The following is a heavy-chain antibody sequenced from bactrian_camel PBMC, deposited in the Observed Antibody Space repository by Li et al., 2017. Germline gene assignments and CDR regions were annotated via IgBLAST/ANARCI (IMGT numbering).Heavy chain of an antibody. J-gene: IGHJ4*01. V-gene: IGHV3S53*01. CDR2: IDSKGIM. CDR3: AAAAYLYCIGSESQGGERINWHY. CDR1: DDTYKANC. Sequence: VQLVESGGGSVQSGGSLRLSCTASDDTYKANCMAWFRQAPGKEREEVAHIDSKGIMTYAKSVEGRFTISRVNAKNLYLQMNRLEPEDTAMYFCAAAAYLYCIGSESQGGERINWHYWGQGTQVTVS. D-gene: IGHD1*01.